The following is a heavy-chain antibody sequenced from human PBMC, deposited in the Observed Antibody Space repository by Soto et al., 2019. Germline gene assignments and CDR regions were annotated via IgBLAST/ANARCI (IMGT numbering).Heavy chain of an antibody. V-gene: IGHV3-74*01. CDR2: ISGDGGTI. J-gene: IGHJ5*02. CDR3: ARTYVSGIACFDP. D-gene: IGHD1-20*01. Sequence: PGGSLRLSCSASGFPFSSFFMHWVRQVPGGGLEWVSRISGDGGTISYADSVKGRFTISRDNATNTLYRQMNSLRDEDTAVYYCARTYVSGIACFDPWGQGTLVTVSS. CDR1: GFPFSSFF.